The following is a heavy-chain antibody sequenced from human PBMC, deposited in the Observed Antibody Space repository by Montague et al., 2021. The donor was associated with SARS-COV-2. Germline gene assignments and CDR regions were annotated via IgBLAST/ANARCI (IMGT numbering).Heavy chain of an antibody. Sequence: SETLSLTCAVYGGSFSGYYWSWIRQPPEKGLEWIGEINQSGRTNNNPSLKSRVIISVDTSKNQFSLKLSSVTAADTAVYYCVTLPSSITIFGVVQGYYFDDWGQGTLVTVSS. CDR1: GGSFSGYY. CDR3: VTLPSSITIFGVVQGYYFDD. J-gene: IGHJ4*02. CDR2: INQSGRT. V-gene: IGHV4-34*01. D-gene: IGHD3-3*01.